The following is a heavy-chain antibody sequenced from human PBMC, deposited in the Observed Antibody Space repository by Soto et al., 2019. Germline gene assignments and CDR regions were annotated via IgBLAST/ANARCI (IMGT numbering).Heavy chain of an antibody. V-gene: IGHV1-8*01. CDR2: MNPNSGNT. CDR1: GYTFTSYD. CDR3: ARGRPDYGDY. Sequence: ASVKVSCKASGYTFTSYDINWVRQATGQGLEWMGWMNPNSGNTAYLQKFQGRVTMTRNTSISTAYMELSSLRSEDTAVYYCARGRPDYGDYWGQGTLVTVSS. J-gene: IGHJ4*02.